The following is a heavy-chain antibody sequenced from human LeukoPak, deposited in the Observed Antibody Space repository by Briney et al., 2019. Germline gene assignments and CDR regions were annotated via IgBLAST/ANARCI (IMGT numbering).Heavy chain of an antibody. CDR1: GYSISSGYY. J-gene: IGHJ5*02. D-gene: IGHD5/OR15-5a*01. V-gene: IGHV4-38-2*02. CDR2: IYHGGRT. Sequence: SETLSLTCTVSGYSISSGYYWGWIRQTPGKGLEWIGYIYHGGRTDYNPSLKSRVTISVDTSKNQFSLKLSSVTAADTAVYYCARSVGRINWFDPWGQGTLVTVSS. CDR3: ARSVGRINWFDP.